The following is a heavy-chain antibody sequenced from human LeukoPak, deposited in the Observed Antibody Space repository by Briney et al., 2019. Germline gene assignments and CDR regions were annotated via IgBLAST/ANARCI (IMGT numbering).Heavy chain of an antibody. CDR1: GYLFTSYW. D-gene: IGHD6-25*01. CDR3: ARGGPSGDYYYYYMDV. V-gene: IGHV5-51*01. J-gene: IGHJ6*03. Sequence: GGALKISCKGSGYLFTSYWIGWVRQVPGKGLEGRGIIYPGDSDTRYSPSFQGQVTISANKSISTAYLQWSSLEASDTAMYYCARGGPSGDYYYYYMDVWGKGTTVTVSS. CDR2: IYPGDSDT.